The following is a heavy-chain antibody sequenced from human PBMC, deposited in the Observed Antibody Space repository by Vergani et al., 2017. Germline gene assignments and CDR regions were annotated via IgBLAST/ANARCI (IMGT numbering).Heavy chain of an antibody. J-gene: IGHJ6*02. Sequence: EVQLVESGGGLVQPGGSLRLSCAASGFTFSSYAMSWVRQAPGKGLEWVSAISGSGGSTYYADSVKGRFTISRDNSKNTLYLQMNSLRAEDTAVYYCAKDGRSSGWYPPDYYYGMDVWGQGTTVTVSS. CDR3: AKDGRSSGWYPPDYYYGMDV. CDR2: ISGSGGST. D-gene: IGHD6-19*01. V-gene: IGHV3-23*04. CDR1: GFTFSSYA.